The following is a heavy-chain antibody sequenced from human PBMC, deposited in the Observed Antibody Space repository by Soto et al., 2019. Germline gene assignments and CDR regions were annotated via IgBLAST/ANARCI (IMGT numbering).Heavy chain of an antibody. CDR3: VGESFYCFDH. J-gene: IGHJ4*02. D-gene: IGHD3-16*01. CDR1: GFTLSDHH. V-gene: IGHV3-72*01. Sequence: RGPLRLSCAVSGFTLSDHHMNLVLHAPGKGLEWLGRTRQKSDGYMTEYAASVNGSFTLSSDDSKNSVFLQMNSLKTEDTAVYYCVGESFYCFDHCGQGTLVTVSS. CDR2: TRQKSDGYMT.